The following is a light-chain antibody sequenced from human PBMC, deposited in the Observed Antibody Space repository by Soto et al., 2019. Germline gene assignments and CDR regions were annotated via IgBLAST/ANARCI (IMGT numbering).Light chain of an antibody. CDR2: KPS. CDR3: QQYSSNYT. CDR1: QSISDW. V-gene: IGKV1-5*03. J-gene: IGKJ2*01. Sequence: DIQITQSPSTLSASVGDRVTITCRASQSISDWLAWYQQKPGKAPKLPIYKPSGLETGVPSRFSGKGTGTEFTLTLSSVQSDDCATYYCQQYSSNYTIGQGTKVESK.